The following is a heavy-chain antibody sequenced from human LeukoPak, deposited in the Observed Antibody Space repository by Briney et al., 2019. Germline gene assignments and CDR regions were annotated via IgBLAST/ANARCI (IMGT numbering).Heavy chain of an antibody. V-gene: IGHV3-30*18. CDR3: ANDYSNYYSYGMDV. CDR1: GFTFSSYG. Sequence: HPGRSLRLSCVASGFTFSSYGMHWVRQAPGKGLEWVAVISYDGSNRDYADSLKGRFTISRDNSKNTLYLQMSSLRAEDTAVYYCANDYSNYYSYGMDVWGQGTTVTVSS. CDR2: ISYDGSNR. D-gene: IGHD4-11*01. J-gene: IGHJ6*02.